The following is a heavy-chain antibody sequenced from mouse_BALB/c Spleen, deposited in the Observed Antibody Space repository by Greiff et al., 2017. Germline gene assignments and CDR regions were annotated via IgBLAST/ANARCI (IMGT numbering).Heavy chain of an antibody. CDR2: INPNYDST. CDR3: ASSYRYDGAGLAY. CDR1: GYTFTDYN. Sequence: EVQLQQFGAGLVKPGASVKISCKASGYTFTDYNMDWVQQSPGKSLEWIGDINPNYDSTSYTQKFKGKATLTVDKSSSTAYMELRSLTSEDTAVYYCASSYRYDGAGLAYWGQGTLVTVSA. D-gene: IGHD2-14*01. V-gene: IGHV1-18*01. J-gene: IGHJ3*01.